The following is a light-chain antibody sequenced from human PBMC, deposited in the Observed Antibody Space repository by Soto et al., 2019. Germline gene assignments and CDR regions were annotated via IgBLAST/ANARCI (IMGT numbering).Light chain of an antibody. J-gene: IGKJ4*01. CDR1: QSVNIN. CDR3: QQYKDWPPLT. CDR2: GAS. V-gene: IGKV3D-15*01. Sequence: EIAMTQSPVTLSASPGERVTLSCRASQSVNINLAWYQQRPGQAPRVLPYGASNRASGIPDRFSGSGSGTDFTLTISSLEPDDFALYYCQQYKDWPPLTFGGGTRVEIK.